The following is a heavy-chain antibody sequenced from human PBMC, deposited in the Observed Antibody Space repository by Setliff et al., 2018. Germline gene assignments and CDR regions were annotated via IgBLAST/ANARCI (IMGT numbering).Heavy chain of an antibody. CDR2: INHSGSS. CDR3: VRGRNVAARLLDS. V-gene: IGHV4-34*08. D-gene: IGHD6-6*01. Sequence: KPSETLSLTCGASGGTFSDYFWTWIRQSPGRGLEWIGEINHSGSSNYNPSLKSRVTISIDTSNNQFSLKVTSVTAADTGIYYCVRGRNVAARLLDSWGQGARVPSPQ. CDR1: GGTFSDYF. J-gene: IGHJ4*02.